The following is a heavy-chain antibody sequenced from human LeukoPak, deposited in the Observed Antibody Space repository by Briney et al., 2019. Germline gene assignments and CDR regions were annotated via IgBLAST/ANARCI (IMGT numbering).Heavy chain of an antibody. CDR1: GFTVSSNY. Sequence: GGSLRLSCAASGFTVSSNYMSWVRQAPGKGLEWVSVIYSGGSTYYADSVKGRFTISRDNSKNTLYLQMNSLRAEDTAVYYCARGLGDSSGYYFGYFDYWGQGTLVTVYS. V-gene: IGHV3-66*01. D-gene: IGHD3-22*01. CDR3: ARGLGDSSGYYFGYFDY. CDR2: IYSGGST. J-gene: IGHJ4*02.